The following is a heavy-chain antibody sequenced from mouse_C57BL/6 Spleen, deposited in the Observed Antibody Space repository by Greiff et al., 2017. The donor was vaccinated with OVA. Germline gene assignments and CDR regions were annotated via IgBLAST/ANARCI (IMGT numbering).Heavy chain of an antibody. Sequence: EVMLVESGGDLVKPGGSLKLSCAASGFTFSSYGMSWVRQTPDKRLEWVATISSGGSYTYYPDSVKGRFTISRDNAKNTLYLQMSSLKSEDTAMYYCARDGSSHWYFDVWGTGTTVTVSS. J-gene: IGHJ1*03. D-gene: IGHD1-1*01. V-gene: IGHV5-6*02. CDR3: ARDGSSHWYFDV. CDR1: GFTFSSYG. CDR2: ISSGGSYT.